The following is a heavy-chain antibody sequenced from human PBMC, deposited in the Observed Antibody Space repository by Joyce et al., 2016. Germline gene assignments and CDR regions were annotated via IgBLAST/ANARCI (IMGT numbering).Heavy chain of an antibody. CDR2: ISSSGTVK. CDR3: AREGRIETIMGGDDYYYGMDV. CDR1: GVNLNVHE. J-gene: IGHJ6*02. V-gene: IGHV3-48*03. D-gene: IGHD2-8*01. Sequence: EVQLVESGGGLVQPGGSLRLSCEASGVNLNVHEMNWVRQAAGKGVECVSYISSSGTVKCNAESVKGRFSVSRENGKNLVYLQRNSLGAEDTAVYYCAREGRIETIMGGDDYYYGMDVWGQGTTVTVSS.